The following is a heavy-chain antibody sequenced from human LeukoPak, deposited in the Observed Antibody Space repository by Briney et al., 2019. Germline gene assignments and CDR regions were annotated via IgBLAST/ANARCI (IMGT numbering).Heavy chain of an antibody. CDR3: ARDRRPGKEAFDI. Sequence: GGSLRLSCAASGFTVSSNYMSWVRQAPGRGLEWVSVIYSGGSTYYADSVKGRFTISRDNSKNTLYLQMNSLRAEDTAVYYCARDRRPGKEAFDIWGQGTMVTVSS. V-gene: IGHV3-66*01. CDR2: IYSGGST. CDR1: GFTVSSNY. D-gene: IGHD1-14*01. J-gene: IGHJ3*02.